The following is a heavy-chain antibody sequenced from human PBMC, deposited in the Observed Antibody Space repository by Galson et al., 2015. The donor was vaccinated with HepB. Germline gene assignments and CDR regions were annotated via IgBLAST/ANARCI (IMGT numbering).Heavy chain of an antibody. CDR2: ISYDGSGE. V-gene: IGHV3-30*04. Sequence: SLRLSCAASGFTFSSHAMHWVRQAPGKGLEWVAVISYDGSGENYADSVKGRFTISRDNSKNTLYLQMNSLRAGDTAVYYCARDTNYFDSSGYPVLGYYYYGMDVWGQGTTVTVSS. CDR3: ARDTNYFDSSGYPVLGYYYYGMDV. CDR1: GFTFSSHA. D-gene: IGHD3-22*01. J-gene: IGHJ6*02.